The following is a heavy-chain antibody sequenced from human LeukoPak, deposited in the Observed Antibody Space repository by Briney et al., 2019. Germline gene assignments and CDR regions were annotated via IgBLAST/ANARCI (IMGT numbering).Heavy chain of an antibody. V-gene: IGHV3-30-3*01. J-gene: IGHJ6*02. D-gene: IGHD5-12*01. Sequence: GRSLRLSCAASGFTFSSYAMHWVRQAPGKGLEWVAVISYDGSNKYYADSVKGRFTISRDNSKNTLYPQMNSLRAEDTAVYYCAREGIVATSYYYYYGMDVWGQGTTVTVSS. CDR3: AREGIVATSYYYYYGMDV. CDR1: GFTFSSYA. CDR2: ISYDGSNK.